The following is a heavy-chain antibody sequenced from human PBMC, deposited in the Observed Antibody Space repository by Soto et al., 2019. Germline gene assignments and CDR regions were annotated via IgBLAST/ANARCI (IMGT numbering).Heavy chain of an antibody. CDR1: GYTFTSYG. CDR2: ISAYNGNT. V-gene: IGHV1-18*01. J-gene: IGHJ4*02. CDR3: ARVASYDSSGPHFDY. Sequence: QVQLVQSGAEVKKPGASVKVSCKASGYTFTSYGITWVRQAPGQGLEWMGWISAYNGNTNYAQKLQGRVTMTTDTSTSRVYMELRSLRSDDTAVYYCARVASYDSSGPHFDYWGQGTLVTVSS. D-gene: IGHD3-22*01.